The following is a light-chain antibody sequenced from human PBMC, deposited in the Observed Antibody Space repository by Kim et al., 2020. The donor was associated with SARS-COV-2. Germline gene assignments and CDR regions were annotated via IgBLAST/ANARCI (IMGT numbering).Light chain of an antibody. CDR3: CSYAGNYRL. Sequence: PGHAVTIACTGTSSDVGGYNYVSWYQQHPGKAPKLMIYDGSKRPSGVPDRFSGSKSGNTASLTVSGLQADDEDDYYCCSYAGNYRLFGGGTQLTVL. CDR1: SSDVGGYNY. J-gene: IGLJ2*01. CDR2: DGS. V-gene: IGLV2-11*01.